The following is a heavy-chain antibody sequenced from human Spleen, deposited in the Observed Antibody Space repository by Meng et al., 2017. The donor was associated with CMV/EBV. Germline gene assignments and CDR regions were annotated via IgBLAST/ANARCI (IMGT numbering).Heavy chain of an antibody. D-gene: IGHD6-13*01. CDR2: IYYSGST. J-gene: IGHJ5*02. CDR3: ARNLYSNSPT. CDR1: GGSISNYY. Sequence: SETLSLTCTVSGGSISNYYWNWIRQSPGKGLEWIGFIYYSGSTNYNPSLKSRVTISLNTSENQFSLNLRSVTAADTAVYYCARNLYSNSPTWGQGTLVTVSS. V-gene: IGHV4-59*01.